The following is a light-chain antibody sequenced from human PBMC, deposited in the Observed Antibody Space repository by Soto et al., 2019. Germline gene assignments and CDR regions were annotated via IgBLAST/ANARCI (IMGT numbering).Light chain of an antibody. J-gene: IGKJ5*01. CDR2: AAS. Sequence: DIQLTQSPSFLSASVGDRVTITCRASQGISSYLAWHQQKPGKAPKLLIYAASTLQSGVPSRFSGSGSGTEFTLTISSLQPEDFATYYCQQLNSYPPEITFGQGTRLEIK. CDR1: QGISSY. CDR3: QQLNSYPPEIT. V-gene: IGKV1-9*01.